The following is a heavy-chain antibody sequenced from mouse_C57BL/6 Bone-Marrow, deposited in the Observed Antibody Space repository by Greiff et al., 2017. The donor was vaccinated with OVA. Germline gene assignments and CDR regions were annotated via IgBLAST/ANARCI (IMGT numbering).Heavy chain of an antibody. CDR2: IDPSDSYT. CDR1: GYTFTSYW. J-gene: IGHJ4*01. V-gene: IGHV1-69*01. D-gene: IGHD3-3*01. Sequence: QVQLQQPGAELVMPGASVKLSCKASGYTFTSYWMHWVKQRPGQGLEWIGEIDPSDSYTNYNQKFKGKSTLTVDKSSSTAYMQLSSLTSEDSAVYYCASSSLGYAMDDWGQGTSVTVSS. CDR3: ASSSLGYAMDD.